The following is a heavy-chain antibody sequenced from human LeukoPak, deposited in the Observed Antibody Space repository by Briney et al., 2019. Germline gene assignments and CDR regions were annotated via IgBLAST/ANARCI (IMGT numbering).Heavy chain of an antibody. CDR2: INPSGGST. Sequence: ASVKVSCKSSGYTFTNYYIHWVRQAPGQGLEWMGIINPSGGSTTYAQGFQDRVTMTRDTSTSTVHMELSSLTSEDTAVYYCARDAIENYDFWSGSYYYFDYWGQGTLVTVSS. CDR1: GYTFTNYY. CDR3: ARDAIENYDFWSGSYYYFDY. D-gene: IGHD3-3*01. V-gene: IGHV1-46*01. J-gene: IGHJ4*02.